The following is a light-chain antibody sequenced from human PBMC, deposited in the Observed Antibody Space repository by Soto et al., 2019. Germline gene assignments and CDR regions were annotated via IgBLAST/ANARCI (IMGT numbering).Light chain of an antibody. Sequence: QSALPQPPSASGTPVQRVTISCSGRSSNIGSNTVNWYQQLPGTAPKLLIYSNNERPSGVPDRFSGSKSGTSASLAISGLQSEDEADFYCAAWDDSLNAYVIGTGTKVTVL. CDR3: AAWDDSLNAYV. CDR1: SSNIGSNT. J-gene: IGLJ1*01. CDR2: SNN. V-gene: IGLV1-44*01.